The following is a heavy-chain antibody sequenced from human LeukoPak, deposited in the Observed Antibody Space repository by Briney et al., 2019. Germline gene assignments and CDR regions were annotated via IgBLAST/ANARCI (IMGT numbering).Heavy chain of an antibody. J-gene: IGHJ4*02. Sequence: SETLSLTCTVSGSSISNYYWSWIRQPPGKGLEWIGNIYYSGSTNYNPSLYNPSLKSRVTISIDTSKNQFSLKLSSVTAADTAVYYCARWQRNDDFWSGYYYFDYWGQGTLVTVSS. CDR3: ARWQRNDDFWSGYYYFDY. CDR2: IYYSGST. CDR1: GSSISNYY. V-gene: IGHV4-59*01. D-gene: IGHD3-3*01.